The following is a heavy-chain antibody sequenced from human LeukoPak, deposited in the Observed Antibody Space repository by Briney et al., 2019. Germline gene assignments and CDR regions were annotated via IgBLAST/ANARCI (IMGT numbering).Heavy chain of an antibody. J-gene: IGHJ5*02. V-gene: IGHV4-59*01. CDR1: GGSLSVYY. CDR2: IYYSGGT. D-gene: IGHD4-17*01. CDR3: ARTYGDYGGRWFDP. Sequence: SETLPLTCAVYGGSLSVYYWSWIRQPPGKGLAWIGYIYYSGGTNYNPSLKSRVTISVDTSKNQFSLKLSSVTAADTAVYYCARTYGDYGGRWFDPWGQGTLVTVSS.